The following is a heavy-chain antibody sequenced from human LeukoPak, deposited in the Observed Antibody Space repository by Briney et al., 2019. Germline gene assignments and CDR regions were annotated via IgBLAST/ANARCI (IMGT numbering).Heavy chain of an antibody. CDR2: IIPIFGTA. CDR3: ARGAPDIVVVVAALFDP. Sequence: ASVKVSCTASGGTFSSYAISWVRQAPGQGLEWMGGIIPIFGTANYAQKFQGRVTITADESTSTAYMELSRLRSDDTAVYYCARGAPDIVVVVAALFDPWGQGTLVTVSS. CDR1: GGTFSSYA. V-gene: IGHV1-69*13. D-gene: IGHD2-15*01. J-gene: IGHJ5*02.